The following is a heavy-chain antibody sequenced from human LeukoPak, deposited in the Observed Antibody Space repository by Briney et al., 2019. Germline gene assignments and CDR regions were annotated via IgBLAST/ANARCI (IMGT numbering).Heavy chain of an antibody. J-gene: IGHJ3*02. D-gene: IGHD2-2*01. CDR1: GFTFGDYY. CDR3: AKDPRFSYCSSTTCAYAFDI. Sequence: GGSLRLSCAASGFTFGDYYMSWIRQAPGKGLEWISYISTSSSYTNYADSVKGRFTISRDNSKNTLYLQMNSLRAEDTAVYYCAKDPRFSYCSSTTCAYAFDIWGQGTMVTVSS. V-gene: IGHV3-11*05. CDR2: ISTSSSYT.